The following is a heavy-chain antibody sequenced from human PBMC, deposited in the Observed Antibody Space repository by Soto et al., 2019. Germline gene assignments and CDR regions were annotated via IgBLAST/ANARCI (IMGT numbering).Heavy chain of an antibody. Sequence: QVQLVESGGGVVQPGRSLRLSCAASGFTFSSYAMHWVRQAPGKGLEWVAVISYDGSNKYYADSVKGRFTISRDNSKNTLYLQMNSLRAEDTAVYYCARDRETTVVTHPIYYYYYGMDVWGQGTTVTVSS. J-gene: IGHJ6*02. CDR1: GFTFSSYA. CDR3: ARDRETTVVTHPIYYYYYGMDV. CDR2: ISYDGSNK. D-gene: IGHD4-17*01. V-gene: IGHV3-30-3*01.